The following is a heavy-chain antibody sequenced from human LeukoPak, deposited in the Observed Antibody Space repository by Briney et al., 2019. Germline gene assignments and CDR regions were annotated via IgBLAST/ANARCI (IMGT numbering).Heavy chain of an antibody. CDR2: IRTRAKGYTT. V-gene: IGHV3-72*01. D-gene: IGHD3-22*01. CDR1: RFTFSDHY. Sequence: GGSLRLSCAASRFTFSDHYMDWVRQAPGKGLEWVARIRTRAKGYTTLYAPSVRDRFSISRDDSTNSVYLQMNSLKTEDTAVYFCARVGDYYDTRGFSSDAFYIWGLGTMVTVAS. CDR3: ARVGDYYDTRGFSSDAFYI. J-gene: IGHJ3*02.